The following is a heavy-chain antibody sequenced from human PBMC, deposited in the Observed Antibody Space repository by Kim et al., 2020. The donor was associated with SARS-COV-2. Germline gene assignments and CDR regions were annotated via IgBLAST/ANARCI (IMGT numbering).Heavy chain of an antibody. V-gene: IGHV1-46*01. D-gene: IGHD3-10*01. J-gene: IGHJ6*01. Sequence: ASVKVSCKASGYTFTSYYMHWVRQAPGQGLEXXGIIXXSGGXXSYAQKFQGRVTMPXDTSXSTAXXELDXXRSEXTAVYXCARXXASAXNYYGXNYYXMDVWXXXTTVXVS. CDR3: ARXXASAXNYYGXNYYXMDV. CDR2: IXXSGGXX. CDR1: GYTFTSYY.